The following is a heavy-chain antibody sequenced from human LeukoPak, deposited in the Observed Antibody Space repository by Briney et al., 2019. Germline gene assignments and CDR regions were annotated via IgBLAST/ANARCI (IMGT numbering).Heavy chain of an antibody. CDR3: ARRAYYYDSSGYTQDWFDY. Sequence: SETLSLTCTVSGGSISSSSYYWGWIRQPPGKGLEWIGSIYYSGSTYYNPSLKSRVTISVDTSKNQFSLKLSSVTAADTAVYYCARRAYYYDSSGYTQDWFDYWGQGTLVTVSS. J-gene: IGHJ4*02. D-gene: IGHD3-22*01. CDR2: IYYSGST. V-gene: IGHV4-39*01. CDR1: GGSISSSSYY.